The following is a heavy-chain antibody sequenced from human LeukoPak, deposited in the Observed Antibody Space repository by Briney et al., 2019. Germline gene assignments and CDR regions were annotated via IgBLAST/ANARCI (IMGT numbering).Heavy chain of an antibody. D-gene: IGHD3-3*01. CDR2: INPNRGGT. Sequence: ASVKVSCKASGYTFTGYYMHWVRQAPGQGLEWMGWINPNRGGTNYAQKFQGRVTMTRDTSISTAYMELSRMRSDDTAVYYCARVWSGYYTGWFDPWGQGTLVTVSS. V-gene: IGHV1-2*02. J-gene: IGHJ5*02. CDR1: GYTFTGYY. CDR3: ARVWSGYYTGWFDP.